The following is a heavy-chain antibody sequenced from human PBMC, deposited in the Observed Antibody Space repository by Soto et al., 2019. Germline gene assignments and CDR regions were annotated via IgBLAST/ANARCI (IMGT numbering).Heavy chain of an antibody. CDR1: GGSISSEGYY. Sequence: QVQLQESGPGLVKPSQTLSLTCTLSGGSISSEGYYWTWIRQHPGKGLEWIGDFYYSGTTSYNPSLKGRLTMSLVTSNNPFSLRLSSVTAADTAMYYCARRHDILTGSDSFDVWGRGTMVTVSS. CDR3: ARRHDILTGSDSFDV. J-gene: IGHJ3*01. CDR2: FYYSGTT. D-gene: IGHD3-9*01. V-gene: IGHV4-31*03.